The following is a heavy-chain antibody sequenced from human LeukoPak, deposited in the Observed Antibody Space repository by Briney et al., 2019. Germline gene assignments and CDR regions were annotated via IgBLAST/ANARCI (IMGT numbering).Heavy chain of an antibody. J-gene: IGHJ2*01. Sequence: PGGSLRLSCAASGFTFSSYWMNWVRQAPGKGLEWVANIKQDGSEKNYVYFVKGRFTISRDNDKNSMDLQMNSLRAEDTAMYYCARARGDGYQWYFDLWGRGTLVTVSS. D-gene: IGHD5-24*01. CDR2: IKQDGSEK. CDR1: GFTFSSYW. CDR3: ARARGDGYQWYFDL. V-gene: IGHV3-7*01.